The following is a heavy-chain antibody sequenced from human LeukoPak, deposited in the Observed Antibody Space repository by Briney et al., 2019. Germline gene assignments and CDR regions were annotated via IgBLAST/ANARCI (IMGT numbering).Heavy chain of an antibody. Sequence: GRSLRLSCAASGFTFSSYGMHWVRQAPGKRLEWVANIKQDGSEKYYVDSVKGRYTISRDNDNHSLYLQMNSLRAEDTAVYYCARGRGGLLWFGEFNTWGQGTLVTVSS. CDR2: IKQDGSEK. J-gene: IGHJ5*02. CDR3: ARGRGGLLWFGEFNT. D-gene: IGHD3-10*01. V-gene: IGHV3-7*01. CDR1: GFTFSSYG.